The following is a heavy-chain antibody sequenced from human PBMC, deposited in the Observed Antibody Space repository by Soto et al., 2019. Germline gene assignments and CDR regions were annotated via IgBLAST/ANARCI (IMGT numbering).Heavy chain of an antibody. CDR2: IDPSDSYT. J-gene: IGHJ4*02. V-gene: IGHV5-10-1*01. CDR1: GYSFTSYW. CDR3: ASQIGITMVRGVIKPTRPVDY. D-gene: IGHD3-10*01. Sequence: GESLKISCKGSGYSFTSYWISWVRQMPGKGLEWMGRIDPSDSYTSYSPSFQGHVTISADKSISTAYLQWSSLKASDTAMYYCASQIGITMVRGVIKPTRPVDYWGQGTLVTVSS.